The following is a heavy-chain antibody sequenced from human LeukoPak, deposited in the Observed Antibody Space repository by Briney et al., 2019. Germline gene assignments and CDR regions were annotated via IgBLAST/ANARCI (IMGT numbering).Heavy chain of an antibody. CDR1: GYSFTNYW. Sequence: GESLKISRKGSGYSFTNYWIGWVRQMPGKGLEWMGIIYPGDSDTRYSPSFQGQVTISADKSISTAYLQWSSLKASDTAMYYCARLSVAATNYFDYWGQGTLVTVSS. CDR3: ARLSVAATNYFDY. CDR2: IYPGDSDT. V-gene: IGHV5-51*01. D-gene: IGHD2-15*01. J-gene: IGHJ4*02.